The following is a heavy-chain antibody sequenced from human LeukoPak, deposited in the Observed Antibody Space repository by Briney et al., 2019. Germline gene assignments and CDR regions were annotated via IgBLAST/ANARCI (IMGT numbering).Heavy chain of an antibody. CDR1: GFTFSSYS. V-gene: IGHV3-21*01. Sequence: GGSLRLSCAASGFTFSSYSMNWVRQAPGKGLEWVSSISSSSSYIYYADSVKGRFTISRDNAKNSLYLQMNSLRAEDTAVYYCARVIRGAPRSPDYWGQGTLVTVSS. D-gene: IGHD3-10*01. CDR3: ARVIRGAPRSPDY. CDR2: ISSSSSYI. J-gene: IGHJ4*02.